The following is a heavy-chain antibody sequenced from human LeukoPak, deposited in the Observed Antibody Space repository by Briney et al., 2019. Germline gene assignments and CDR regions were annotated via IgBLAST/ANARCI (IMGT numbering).Heavy chain of an antibody. CDR3: ASPGYSYGPGAYYYYYMDV. D-gene: IGHD5-18*01. CDR1: GYTFTGYY. CDR2: INAGNGNT. V-gene: IGHV1/OR15-3*02. Sequence: ASVKVSCKASGYTFTGYYMHWVRQAPGQGLEWMGWINAGNGNTKYSQKFQDRVTITRDTSASTAYMELSSLRSEDTAVYYCASPGYSYGPGAYYYYYMDVWGKGTTVTVSS. J-gene: IGHJ6*03.